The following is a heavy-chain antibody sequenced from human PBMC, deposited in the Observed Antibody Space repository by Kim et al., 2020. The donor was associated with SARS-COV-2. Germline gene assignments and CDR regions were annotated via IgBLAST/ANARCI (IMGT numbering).Heavy chain of an antibody. Sequence: KYYADSVKGRFTISRDNSKNTLYLQMNSLRAEDTAVYYCARDSLAGHFDYWGQGTLVTVSS. D-gene: IGHD6-19*01. J-gene: IGHJ4*02. V-gene: IGHV3-30*01. CDR3: ARDSLAGHFDY. CDR2: K.